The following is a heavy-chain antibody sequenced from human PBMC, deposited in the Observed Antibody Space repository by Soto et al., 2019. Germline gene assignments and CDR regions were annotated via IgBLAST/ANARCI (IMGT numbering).Heavy chain of an antibody. V-gene: IGHV1-69*02. CDR3: ASYSGSYYYYYGMDV. D-gene: IGHD1-26*01. CDR1: GYTFTSCY. J-gene: IGHJ6*02. CDR2: IIPILGIA. Sequence: GASVKVSCKASGYTFTSCYMHWVRQAPGQGLEWMGRIIPILGIANYAQKFQGRVTITADKSTSTAYMELSSLRSEDTAVYYCASYSGSYYYYYGMDVWGQGTTVTVSS.